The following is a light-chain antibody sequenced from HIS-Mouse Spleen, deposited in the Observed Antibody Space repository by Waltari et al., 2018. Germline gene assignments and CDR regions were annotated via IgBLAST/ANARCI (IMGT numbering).Light chain of an antibody. V-gene: IGLV3-10*01. J-gene: IGLJ2*01. Sequence: SYELTQPPSVSVSPGQTARITCPGESLPQNSAYWYQQKSGQAPVLVIYEDSKRPSGITERFSGSSSGTMATLTISGAQVEDEADYYCYSTDSSGNHRVFGGGTKLTVL. CDR3: YSTDSSGNHRV. CDR1: SLPQNS. CDR2: EDS.